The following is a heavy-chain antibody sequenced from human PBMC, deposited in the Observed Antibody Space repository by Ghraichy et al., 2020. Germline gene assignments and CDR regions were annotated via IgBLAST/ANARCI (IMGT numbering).Heavy chain of an antibody. Sequence: RGSLRLSCAASGFTFRNYWMSWVRQAPGKGLEWVANIKHDGSEKYYVDSVKGRFTISRDNAKNSLYLQMNSLRADDTAVYYCARDLSLAMPGGFDYWGQGTLVTVSS. V-gene: IGHV3-7*01. J-gene: IGHJ4*02. D-gene: IGHD2-2*01. CDR2: IKHDGSEK. CDR3: ARDLSLAMPGGFDY. CDR1: GFTFRNYW.